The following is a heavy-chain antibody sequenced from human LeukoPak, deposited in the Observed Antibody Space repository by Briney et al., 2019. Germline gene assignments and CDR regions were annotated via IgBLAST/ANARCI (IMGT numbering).Heavy chain of an antibody. CDR3: ARVRAAAGTFDY. D-gene: IGHD6-13*01. J-gene: IGHJ4*02. Sequence: SETLSLTCTVSNYSISTDYYWGWIRQPPGKGLEWIGAMYHSGSTYYNPSLKSRVTISVDTSKNQFSLKLSSVTAADTAVYYCARVRAAAGTFDYWGQGTLVTVSS. V-gene: IGHV4-38-2*02. CDR2: MYHSGST. CDR1: NYSISTDYY.